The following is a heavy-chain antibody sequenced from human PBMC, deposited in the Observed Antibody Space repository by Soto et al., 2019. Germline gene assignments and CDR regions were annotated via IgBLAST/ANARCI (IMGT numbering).Heavy chain of an antibody. CDR3: ARVSSSIIVVPDYGMDV. CDR1: GYTFISHG. D-gene: IGHD2-15*01. J-gene: IGHJ6*02. Sequence: QVQLVQSGVEVKKPGASVKVSCKASGYTFISHGISWVRQAPGQGLEWMGWISGKNGNTNYAQKLQGRVTLTTDTSTSTAYMKLRSLRSDDTAVYYGARVSSSIIVVPDYGMDVWGQGTTVTVSS. V-gene: IGHV1-18*04. CDR2: ISGKNGNT.